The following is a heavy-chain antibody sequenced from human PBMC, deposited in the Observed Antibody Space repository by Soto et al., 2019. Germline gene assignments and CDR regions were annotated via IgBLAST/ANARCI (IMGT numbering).Heavy chain of an antibody. J-gene: IGHJ3*02. CDR2: IYYSGST. Sequence: SETLSLTCTVSGVSISSSSWTWTRQPPGKGLEWIGYIYYSGSTNYSPSLKSRVTISADTSENQFSLKLSSVTAADTAVYYCARMNQLAPKKNAFDIWGQGTMVTVSS. CDR1: GVSISSSS. CDR3: ARMNQLAPKKNAFDI. D-gene: IGHD1-1*01. V-gene: IGHV4-59*01.